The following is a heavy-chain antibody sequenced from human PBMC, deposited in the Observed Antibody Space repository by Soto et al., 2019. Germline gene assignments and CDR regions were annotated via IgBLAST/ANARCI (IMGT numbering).Heavy chain of an antibody. Sequence: GGSLRLSSAASGFTVSSYAMSWVRQAPGKGLEWVSAISGSGGSTYYADSVKGRFTISRDNSKNTLYLQMNSLRAEDTAVYYCAKLEASITMIVVVSRWDDAFDIWGQGTMVTVSS. V-gene: IGHV3-23*01. CDR1: GFTVSSYA. J-gene: IGHJ3*02. D-gene: IGHD3-22*01. CDR3: AKLEASITMIVVVSRWDDAFDI. CDR2: ISGSGGST.